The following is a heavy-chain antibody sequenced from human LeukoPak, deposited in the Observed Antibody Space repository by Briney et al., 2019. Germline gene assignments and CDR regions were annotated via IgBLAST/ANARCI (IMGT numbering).Heavy chain of an antibody. CDR1: GSSISSNSYY. Sequence: SETLSLTCTVSGSSISSNSYYWGWVRQPPGKGLEWIGNIYYSGNTYYNPSLKSRVTISVDTSKTQFSLKLGSVTAADTAVYYCARVKLSLAAAESSYYMDVWGKGTTVTVSS. CDR2: IYYSGNT. CDR3: ARVKLSLAAAESSYYMDV. J-gene: IGHJ6*03. V-gene: IGHV4-39*01. D-gene: IGHD6-13*01.